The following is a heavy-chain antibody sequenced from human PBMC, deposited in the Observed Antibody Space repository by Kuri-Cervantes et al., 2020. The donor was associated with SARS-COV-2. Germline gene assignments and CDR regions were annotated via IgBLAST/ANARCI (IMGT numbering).Heavy chain of an antibody. D-gene: IGHD3-3*01. V-gene: IGHV3-21*01. Sequence: GESLKISCAASGFTFSSYSMNWVRQAPGKGLEWVSSISSSSSYIYYADSVKGRFTISRDSAKNSLYLQMNSLRAVDTAVYYCARAGERYYDFWSGHLPNDAVDVWGRGTMVTVSS. CDR2: ISSSSSYI. CDR3: ARAGERYYDFWSGHLPNDAVDV. J-gene: IGHJ3*01. CDR1: GFTFSSYS.